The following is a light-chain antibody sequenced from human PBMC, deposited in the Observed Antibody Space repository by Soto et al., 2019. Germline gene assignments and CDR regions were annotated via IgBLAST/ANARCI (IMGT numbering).Light chain of an antibody. V-gene: IGKV3-20*01. Sequence: EIVLTQSPGTLRLSPGERATLSCRASQSVNTKYLAWYQQKPGQAPRLLISGVSSRATGIPDRFSGSGSGTDFILTISRVEPEDFAVYYCQQFGTSSLVTFGPGTKVDIK. J-gene: IGKJ3*01. CDR2: GVS. CDR3: QQFGTSSLVT. CDR1: QSVNTKY.